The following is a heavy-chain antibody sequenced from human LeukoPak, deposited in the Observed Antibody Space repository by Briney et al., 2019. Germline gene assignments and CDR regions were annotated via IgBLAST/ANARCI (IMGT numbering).Heavy chain of an antibody. V-gene: IGHV1-2*02. CDR1: GYTFTVYY. CDR2: INPNSGGT. J-gene: IGHJ3*02. D-gene: IGHD3-22*01. CDR3: ARVGMIVVDEDAFDI. Sequence: ASVKVSCKASGYTFTVYYMHWVRQAPGQGLECMGWINPNSGGTNYAQKFQGRVTMTRDTSISTAHMELSRLRSDDTAVYYCARVGMIVVDEDAFDIWGQGTMVTVSS.